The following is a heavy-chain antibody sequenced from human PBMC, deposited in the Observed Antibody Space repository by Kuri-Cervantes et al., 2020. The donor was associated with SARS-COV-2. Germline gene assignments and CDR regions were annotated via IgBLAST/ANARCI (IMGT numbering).Heavy chain of an antibody. Sequence: SETLSLTCTVSGGSISSSSYYWGWIRQPPGKGLEWIGSIYYSGSTYYNPSLKSRVTISVDRSKNQFSLKLSSVTAADTAVYYCARVVTGAFDIWGQGTMVTVSS. V-gene: IGHV4-39*07. CDR1: GGSISSSSYY. D-gene: IGHD5-18*01. CDR2: IYYSGST. J-gene: IGHJ3*02. CDR3: ARVVTGAFDI.